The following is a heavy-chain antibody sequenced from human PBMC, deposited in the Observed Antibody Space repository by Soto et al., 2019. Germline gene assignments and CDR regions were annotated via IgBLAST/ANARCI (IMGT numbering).Heavy chain of an antibody. CDR2: ISAYNGNT. CDR1: GYTFTSYG. J-gene: IGHJ4*02. CDR3: ARRPHCSGGICYYGLDN. Sequence: ASVKVSCKASGYTFTSYGISWVRQAPGQGLDWMGWISAYNGNTNYAQKLQGRVTMTTDTSTSTVYMEMRSLGSEDTAVYYCARRPHCSGGICYYGLDNWGQGTLVTVSS. D-gene: IGHD2-15*01. V-gene: IGHV1-18*04.